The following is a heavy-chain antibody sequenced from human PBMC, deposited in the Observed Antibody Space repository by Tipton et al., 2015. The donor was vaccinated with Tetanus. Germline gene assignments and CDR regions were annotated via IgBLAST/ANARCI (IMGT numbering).Heavy chain of an antibody. J-gene: IGHJ5*02. CDR2: VYSSGSA. CDR3: ARDHRLSASYAGWSDP. CDR1: GGSITRYY. V-gene: IGHV4-59*01. D-gene: IGHD1-26*01. Sequence: TLSLTCTVSGGSITRYYWSWIRQTPEKGLEWIGNVYSSGSAYYNPSLKGRATISVDTSTTQFSLRLNSVTAADTAIYYCARDHRLSASYAGWSDPWGQGTLVTVSS.